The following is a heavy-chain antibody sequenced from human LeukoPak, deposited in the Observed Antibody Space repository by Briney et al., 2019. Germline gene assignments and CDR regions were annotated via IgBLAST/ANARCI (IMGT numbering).Heavy chain of an antibody. D-gene: IGHD3-10*02. CDR3: AKDVRGYNRPIDH. Sequence: PGGSLRLSCAASGFTFNSYAMNWVRQAPGKGLEWVSVIGGGGDSTYYADSVKGRFTISRDNSKNTLYLQMNSLTAEDTAIYYCAKDVRGYNRPIDHWGQGTLVTVSS. V-gene: IGHV3-23*01. J-gene: IGHJ4*02. CDR2: IGGGGDST. CDR1: GFTFNSYA.